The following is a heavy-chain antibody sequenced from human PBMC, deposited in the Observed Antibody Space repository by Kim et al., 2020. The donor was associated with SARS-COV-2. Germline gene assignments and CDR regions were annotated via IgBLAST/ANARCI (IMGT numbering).Heavy chain of an antibody. CDR3: AKDILAAGLFFDY. Sequence: GGSLRLSCAASGFTLSDYYMSWVRLAPGKGLECISYISYSGSDIYYADSVKGRFTISRDIAKSSLYLQMDSLRPEDTAVYYCAKDILAAGLFFDYWGQGTLVTVSS. CDR1: GFTLSDYY. V-gene: IGHV3-11*01. D-gene: IGHD6-13*01. CDR2: ISYSGSDI. J-gene: IGHJ4*02.